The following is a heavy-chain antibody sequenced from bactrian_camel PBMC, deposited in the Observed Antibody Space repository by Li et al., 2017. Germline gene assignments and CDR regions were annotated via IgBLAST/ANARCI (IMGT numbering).Heavy chain of an antibody. CDR2: IYPSGSTT. D-gene: IGHD1*01. J-gene: IGHJ4*01. CDR3: AADYAQVTAATESCD. Sequence: HVQLVESGGGLVQPGGSLRLSCTASGGTLSNYYMKWVRQAPGKGLEWVSGIYPSGSTTYYADSVKGRFTISQDAAKNTVYLQMNGLKPGDTAVYYCAADYAQVTAATESCDWGLGTQVTVS. V-gene: IGHV3-2*01. CDR1: GGTLSNYY.